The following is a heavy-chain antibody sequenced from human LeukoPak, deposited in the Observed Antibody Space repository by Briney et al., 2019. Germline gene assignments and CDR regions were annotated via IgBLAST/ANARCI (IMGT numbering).Heavy chain of an antibody. CDR1: GGSISSSSYY. J-gene: IGHJ5*02. Sequence: SETLSLTCTVSGGSISSSSYYWGWIRQPPGKGLEWIGSIYYSGSTYYNPSLKSRVTISVDTSKNQFSLKLSSVTAADTAVHYCARRGIAVALWFDPWGQGTLVTVSS. CDR2: IYYSGST. D-gene: IGHD6-19*01. V-gene: IGHV4-39*01. CDR3: ARRGIAVALWFDP.